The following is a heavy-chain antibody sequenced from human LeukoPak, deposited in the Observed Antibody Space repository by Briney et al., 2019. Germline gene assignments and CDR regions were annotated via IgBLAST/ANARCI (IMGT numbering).Heavy chain of an antibody. J-gene: IGHJ4*02. Sequence: SETLSLTCTVSGGSISSYYWSWIRQPPGKGLEWIGYISYSGSTNYNPSLKSRVTISGDTSENQISLKLSSVTAADTAVYYCARATAFPWYFDYWGQGILVTVSS. CDR2: ISYSGST. D-gene: IGHD5-18*01. CDR3: ARATAFPWYFDY. V-gene: IGHV4-59*01. CDR1: GGSISSYY.